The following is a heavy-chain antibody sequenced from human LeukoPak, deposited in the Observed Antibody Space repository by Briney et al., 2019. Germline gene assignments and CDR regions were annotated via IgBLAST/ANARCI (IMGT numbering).Heavy chain of an antibody. D-gene: IGHD2-2*01. CDR1: GYSFTSYW. V-gene: IGHV5-51*01. CDR3: ARSAYCSSTSCYHYYYYMDV. J-gene: IGHJ6*03. Sequence: GESVKISCQGSGYSFTSYWIGWVRQLPGRGVEWMGIICPGDSDTRYSPSFQGQVTISADKSISTAYLQWSSLKASDTAVYYCARSAYCSSTSCYHYYYYMDVWGKGTTVTVSS. CDR2: ICPGDSDT.